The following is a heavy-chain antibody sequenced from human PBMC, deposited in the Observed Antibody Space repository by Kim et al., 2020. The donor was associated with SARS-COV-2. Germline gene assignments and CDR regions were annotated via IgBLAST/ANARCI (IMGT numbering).Heavy chain of an antibody. V-gene: IGHV4-31*03. J-gene: IGHJ5*02. D-gene: IGHD2-2*02. CDR3: ARAGCSSTSCYTVPGENWFDP. Sequence: SETLSLTCTVSGGSISSGGYYWSRIRQHPGKGLEWIGYIYYSGSTYYNPSLKSRVTISVDTSKNQFSLKLSSVTAADTAVYYCARAGCSSTSCYTVPGENWFDPWGQGTLVTVSS. CDR1: GGSISSGGYY. CDR2: IYYSGST.